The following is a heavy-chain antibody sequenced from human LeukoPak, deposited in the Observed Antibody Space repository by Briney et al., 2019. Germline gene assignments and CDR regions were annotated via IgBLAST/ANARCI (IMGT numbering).Heavy chain of an antibody. D-gene: IGHD3-10*01. J-gene: IGHJ4*02. Sequence: GGSLRLSCAASGFTFSSHSMNWVRQAPGKGLEWVSSISSSSSYIYYADSVKGRFTISRDNAKNSLFLQMNSLRAEDTAVYYCAKENMVRGVWHDYWGQGTLVTVSS. CDR2: ISSSSSYI. CDR1: GFTFSSHS. CDR3: AKENMVRGVWHDY. V-gene: IGHV3-21*01.